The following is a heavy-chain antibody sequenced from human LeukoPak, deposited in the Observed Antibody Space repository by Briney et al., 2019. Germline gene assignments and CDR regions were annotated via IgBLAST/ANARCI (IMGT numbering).Heavy chain of an antibody. CDR1: GVSISSHY. CDR3: ARRTGYLNYYYYYYMDV. CDR2: IYYSGST. D-gene: IGHD3/OR15-3a*01. Sequence: PSETLSLTCTVSGVSISSHYWSWIRQPPGKGLEWIGYIYYSGSTNYNPSLKSRVTISVDTSRNQFSLKLSSVTAADSAVYYCARRTGYLNYYYYYYMDVWGNGTTVTVSS. V-gene: IGHV4-59*11. J-gene: IGHJ6*03.